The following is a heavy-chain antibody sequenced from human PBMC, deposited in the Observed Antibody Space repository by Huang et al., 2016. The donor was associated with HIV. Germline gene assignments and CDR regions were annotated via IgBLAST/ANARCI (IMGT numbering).Heavy chain of an antibody. CDR3: TTWSLTAAGGN. V-gene: IGHV3-15*01. CDR1: GFTFSQVW. J-gene: IGHJ4*02. CDR2: IKSKKDGGTT. Sequence: EVQLVESGGGLVKPGSSLRVSWEAFGFTFSQVWMRVGRQVPGEGLECVSLIKSKKDGGTTDYAAPVKDRFRISRDDSKSIMYLEMNNLKSDDTATYYCTTWSLTAAGGNWGQGTLVTVSS. D-gene: IGHD6-13*01.